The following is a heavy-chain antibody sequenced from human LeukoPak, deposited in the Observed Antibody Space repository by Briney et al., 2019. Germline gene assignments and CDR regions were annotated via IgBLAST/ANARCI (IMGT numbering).Heavy chain of an antibody. CDR3: ARPYCHSTNCYKFDAFDI. V-gene: IGHV4-39*01. CDR2: IYYSGST. D-gene: IGHD2-2*02. J-gene: IGHJ3*02. CDR1: GGSISSSCYY. Sequence: SETLSLTCTVSGGSISSSCYYWGWIRQPPGKGLEWIGSIYYSGSTYYNPSLKSRVTISVDTSKNQFSLKLSSVTAADTAVYYCARPYCHSTNCYKFDAFDIWGQGTMVTVSS.